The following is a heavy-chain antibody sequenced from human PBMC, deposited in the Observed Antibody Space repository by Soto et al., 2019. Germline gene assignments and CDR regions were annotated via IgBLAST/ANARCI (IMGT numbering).Heavy chain of an antibody. J-gene: IGHJ6*02. Sequence: LRLSCAASGFTFSNAWMSWVRQAPGKGLEWVGRIKSKTDGGTTDYAAPVKGRFTISRDDSKNTLYLQMNSLKTEDTAVYYCTTPPGTTRYYYYGMDVWGQGTTVTVSS. CDR1: GFTFSNAW. CDR2: IKSKTDGGTT. V-gene: IGHV3-15*01. CDR3: TTPPGTTRYYYYGMDV. D-gene: IGHD1-7*01.